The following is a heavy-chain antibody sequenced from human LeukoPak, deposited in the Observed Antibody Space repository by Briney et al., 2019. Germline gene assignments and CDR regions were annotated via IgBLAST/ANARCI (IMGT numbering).Heavy chain of an antibody. CDR2: ISAYNGNT. J-gene: IGHJ4*02. V-gene: IGHV1-18*01. CDR1: GYTFTSYG. CDR3: ARDYLGYGDRDY. D-gene: IGHD4-17*01. Sequence: ASVKVSCKASGYTFTSYGISWVRQAPGQGLEWMGWISAYNGNTNYAQKLQGRVTMTTDTSTSTAYMELRSLRADDTAVYYCARDYLGYGDRDYWGQGTLVTVSS.